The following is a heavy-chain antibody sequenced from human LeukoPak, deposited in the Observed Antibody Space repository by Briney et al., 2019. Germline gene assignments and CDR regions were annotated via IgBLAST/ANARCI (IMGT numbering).Heavy chain of an antibody. Sequence: GGSLRLSCAASGFTFSSYAMSWVRQAPGKGLEWVSLISGSGDTTYYAASVKGRFTISRDNSKNTLYLQMNSLRAEDTAVYYCAKDNYGSGAREYWGQGTLVTVSS. V-gene: IGHV3-23*01. CDR2: ISGSGDTT. J-gene: IGHJ4*02. D-gene: IGHD3-10*01. CDR1: GFTFSSYA. CDR3: AKDNYGSGAREY.